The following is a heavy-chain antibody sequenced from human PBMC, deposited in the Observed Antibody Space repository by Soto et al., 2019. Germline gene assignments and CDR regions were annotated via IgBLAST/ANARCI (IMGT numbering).Heavy chain of an antibody. CDR3: ARQSYDSSGYYYSLDAFDY. CDR2: IYYSGST. J-gene: IGHJ4*02. Sequence: QLQLQESGPGLVKPSETLSLTCTVSGGSISSSSYYWGWIRQPPGKGLEWIGSIYYSGSTYYNPSLKSRVTISVDTSKNQFSLKLSSVTAADTAVYYCARQSYDSSGYYYSLDAFDYWGQGTLVTVSS. CDR1: GGSISSSSYY. V-gene: IGHV4-39*01. D-gene: IGHD3-22*01.